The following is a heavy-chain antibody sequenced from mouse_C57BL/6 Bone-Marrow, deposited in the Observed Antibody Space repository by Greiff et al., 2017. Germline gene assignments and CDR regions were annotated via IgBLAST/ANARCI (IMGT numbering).Heavy chain of an antibody. CDR1: GYTFTSYW. V-gene: IGHV1-64*01. J-gene: IGHJ3*01. D-gene: IGHD4-1*01. CDR2: IHPNSGST. Sequence: VQLQQPGAELVKPGASVKLSCKASGYTFTSYWMHWVKQRPGQGLEWIGMIHPNSGSTNYNEKFKSKATLTVDKSSSTAYMQLSSLTSEDSAVYDCARERSGAGFAYWGQGTLVTVSA. CDR3: ARERSGAGFAY.